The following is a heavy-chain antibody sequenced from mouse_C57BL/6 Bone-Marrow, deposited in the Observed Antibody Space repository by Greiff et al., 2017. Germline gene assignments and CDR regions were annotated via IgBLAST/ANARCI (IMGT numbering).Heavy chain of an antibody. CDR1: GYTFTSYW. CDR3: ARGRYYYYGSKGH. V-gene: IGHV1-69*01. CDR2: IDPSDSYT. Sequence: QVQLQQPGAELVMPGASVKLSCKASGYTFTSYWMHWVKQRPGQGLEWIGEIDPSDSYTNYNQKFKGKSTLTVDNSSSTAYMQLSSLTSEDSAVYYCARGRYYYYGSKGHWGQGTTLTVSS. D-gene: IGHD1-1*01. J-gene: IGHJ2*01.